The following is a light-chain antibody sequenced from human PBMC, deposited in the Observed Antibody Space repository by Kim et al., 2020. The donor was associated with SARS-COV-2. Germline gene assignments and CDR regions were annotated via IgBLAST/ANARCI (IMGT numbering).Light chain of an antibody. CDR1: NIGSKS. CDR2: SDS. CDR3: QVWDSSSDLFYV. V-gene: IGLV3-21*04. J-gene: IGLJ1*01. Sequence: PGKTDRITCGANNIGSKSVPWYQQRPGQAPVLVIYSDSDRPSAIPERFSGSNSGNTATLTISRVEAGDEAVYYCQVWDSSSDLFYVFGTGTKVTFL.